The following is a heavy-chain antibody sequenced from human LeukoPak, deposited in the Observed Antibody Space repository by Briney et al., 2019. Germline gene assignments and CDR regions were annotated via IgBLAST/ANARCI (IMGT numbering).Heavy chain of an antibody. CDR2: INPNSGGT. V-gene: IGHV1-2*02. D-gene: IGHD3-3*01. Sequence: ASVKASCKASGYTYTGYYMHWVRQAPGQGLEWMGWINPNSGGTNYAQKFQVKVTMTRNTSISTAYMELSRLRSEDTAVYSCARGRVTIFGVVTLRGEFDPWGQGTLVTVSS. J-gene: IGHJ5*02. CDR1: GYTYTGYY. CDR3: ARGRVTIFGVVTLRGEFDP.